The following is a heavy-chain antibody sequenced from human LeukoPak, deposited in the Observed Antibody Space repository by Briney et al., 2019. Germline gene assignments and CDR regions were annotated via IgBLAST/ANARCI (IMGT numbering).Heavy chain of an antibody. Sequence: ASVKVSCKASGCTFTGYYMHWVRQAPGQGLEWMGWINPNSGGTNYAQKFQGRVTMTRDTSISTAYMELSRLRSDDTAVYYCARGRDDYVWGSHDYWGQGTLVTVSS. CDR3: ARGRDDYVWGSHDY. D-gene: IGHD3-16*01. CDR1: GCTFTGYY. V-gene: IGHV1-2*02. J-gene: IGHJ4*02. CDR2: INPNSGGT.